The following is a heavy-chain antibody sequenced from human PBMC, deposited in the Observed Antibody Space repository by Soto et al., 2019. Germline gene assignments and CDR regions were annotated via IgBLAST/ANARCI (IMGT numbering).Heavy chain of an antibody. CDR1: GFTFSSYA. D-gene: IGHD1-1*01. CDR2: ISNIGGST. J-gene: IGHJ3*02. V-gene: IGHV3-23*01. CDR3: AKPRYNWNFDAFDI. Sequence: EVQLLESGGGLVQPGGSLRLSCAASGFTFSSYAMSWVRQAPGKGLEWVSAISNIGGSTYYADSVKGRFTISRDNSKNSLYLQMNSLTAEDTAVYYCAKPRYNWNFDAFDIWGQGTMVTVSS.